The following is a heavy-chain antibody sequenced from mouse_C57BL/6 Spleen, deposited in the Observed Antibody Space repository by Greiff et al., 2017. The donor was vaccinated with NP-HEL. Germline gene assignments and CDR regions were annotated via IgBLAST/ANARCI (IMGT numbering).Heavy chain of an antibody. Sequence: QVQLQQSGAELVRPGASVTLSCKASGYTFTDYEMHWVKQTPVHGLEWIGAIDPEDGETKYAPKFQGKATITADTSSNTAYLQLSSLTSEDTAVYYCARYRYYGSSYYAMDYWGQGTSVTVSS. V-gene: IGHV1-15*01. D-gene: IGHD1-1*01. CDR2: IDPEDGET. CDR3: ARYRYYGSSYYAMDY. J-gene: IGHJ4*01. CDR1: GYTFTDYE.